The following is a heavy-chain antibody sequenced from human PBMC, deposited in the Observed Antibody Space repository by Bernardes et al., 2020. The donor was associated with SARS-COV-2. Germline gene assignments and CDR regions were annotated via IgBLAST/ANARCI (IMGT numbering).Heavy chain of an antibody. D-gene: IGHD2-2*01. CDR3: AKDIRSPTLRGATFDY. J-gene: IGHJ4*02. V-gene: IGHV3-9*01. Sequence: GGSLRLSCVASGFTFDDFAMHWVRRPPGKGLEWVSGISWNGDKRHYADSVKGRFTISRDNAKNSLFLEMSSLGAEDTAFYYCAKDIRSPTLRGATFDYWGQGSLVTVSS. CDR1: GFTFDDFA. CDR2: ISWNGDKR.